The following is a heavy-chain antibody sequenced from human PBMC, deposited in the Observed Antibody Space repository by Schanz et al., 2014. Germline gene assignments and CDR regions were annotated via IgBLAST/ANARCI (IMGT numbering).Heavy chain of an antibody. V-gene: IGHV1-18*01. D-gene: IGHD6-19*01. CDR3: ARGGYSSGWYDRDIAHFDY. J-gene: IGHJ4*02. Sequence: QVQLVQSGDEVKKPGASVKVSCKTSGYTFSDYGITWVRQAPGQGLEWMGWISAYNGNTNYAQKRQGRVTMTTDTSTSTAYMELRSLRSDDTAVYYCARGGYSSGWYDRDIAHFDYWGQGTLVTVSS. CDR1: GYTFSDYG. CDR2: ISAYNGNT.